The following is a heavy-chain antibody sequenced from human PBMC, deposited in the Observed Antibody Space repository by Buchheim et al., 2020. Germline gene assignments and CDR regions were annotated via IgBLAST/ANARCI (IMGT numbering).Heavy chain of an antibody. D-gene: IGHD5-24*01. CDR1: GFTFSSYP. V-gene: IGHV3-23*01. CDR3: AKDRRPGDGYNIVSFDY. CDR2: IIVSGVRT. Sequence: EVQLLESGGGLVQPGGSLKLSFAASGFTFSSYPMSWVRQAPGKGLEWVSAIIVSGVRTYYATSVKGRFPISRDNSKNTLYLQMNSLRAEDTAVYYCAKDRRPGDGYNIVSFDYWGQGTL. J-gene: IGHJ4*02.